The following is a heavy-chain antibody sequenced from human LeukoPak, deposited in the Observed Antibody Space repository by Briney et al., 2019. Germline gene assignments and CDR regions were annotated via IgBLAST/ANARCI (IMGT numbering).Heavy chain of an antibody. CDR1: GYTFTGYY. J-gene: IGHJ6*02. CDR2: INPNSGGT. D-gene: IGHD2-15*01. CDR3: ARMATLLSYYYGMDV. V-gene: IGHV1-2*06. Sequence: GASVKVSCKASGYTFTGYYMHWVRQAPGQGLEWMGRINPNSGGTNYAQKFQGRVTMTRDTSISTAYMELSRLRSVDTAVYYCARMATLLSYYYGMDVWGQGTTVTVSS.